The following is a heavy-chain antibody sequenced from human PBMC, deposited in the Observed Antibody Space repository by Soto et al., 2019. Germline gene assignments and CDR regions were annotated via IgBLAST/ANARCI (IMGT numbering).Heavy chain of an antibody. CDR3: ATPARPHIYSDWFDP. CDR1: GFTFSSYA. CDR2: ISGSGGST. Sequence: GGSLRLSCAASGFTFSSYAMSWVRQAPGKGLEWVSAISGSGGSTYYADSVKGRFTISRDNSKNTLYLQMNSLRAEDTAVYYCATPARPHIYSDWFDPWGQGTLVTVSS. J-gene: IGHJ5*02. V-gene: IGHV3-23*01. D-gene: IGHD3-10*02.